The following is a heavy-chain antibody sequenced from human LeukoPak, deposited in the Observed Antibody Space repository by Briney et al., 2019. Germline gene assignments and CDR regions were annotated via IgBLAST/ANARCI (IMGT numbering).Heavy chain of an antibody. CDR3: AKDRSGSYDGPDY. CDR1: GFTFSSYA. Sequence: GGSLRLSCAASGFTFSSYALSWVRQAPGKGLEWVSTISGSGGSTYYADSVKGRFTISRDNSKNTLYLQMNSLRAEDTAVYYCAKDRSGSYDGPDYWGQGTLVTISS. D-gene: IGHD3-10*01. V-gene: IGHV3-23*01. J-gene: IGHJ4*02. CDR2: ISGSGGST.